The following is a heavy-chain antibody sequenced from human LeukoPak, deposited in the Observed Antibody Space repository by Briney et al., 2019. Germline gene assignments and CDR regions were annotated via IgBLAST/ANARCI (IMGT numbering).Heavy chain of an antibody. CDR3: ARRKGVLDYVEPDYYYYYMDV. Sequence: GESLKISCKGSGYSFTNYWIGWVRQMPGKGLEWMGIIYHGDSDTRYSPSFQGQVTISADKSISTAYLQWSSLKASDTAMYYCARRKGVLDYVEPDYYYYYMDVWGKGTTVTISS. J-gene: IGHJ6*03. V-gene: IGHV5-51*01. CDR2: IYHGDSDT. D-gene: IGHD3-16*01. CDR1: GYSFTNYW.